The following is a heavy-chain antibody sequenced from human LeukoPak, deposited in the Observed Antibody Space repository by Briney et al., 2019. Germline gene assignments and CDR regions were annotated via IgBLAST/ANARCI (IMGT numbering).Heavy chain of an antibody. J-gene: IGHJ4*02. D-gene: IGHD3-16*02. CDR2: VNIYKGNT. Sequence: ASVKVSCKASGYTFSSYGFSWVRQAPGQGLEWMGWVNIYKGNTKYEQKFQCRVTMNTDTSTSTAYMEVTRLRSDDTAVYYCARDQYDSVWDSHRPYFDYWGQGTLVTVSS. V-gene: IGHV1-18*01. CDR3: ARDQYDSVWDSHRPYFDY. CDR1: GYTFSSYG.